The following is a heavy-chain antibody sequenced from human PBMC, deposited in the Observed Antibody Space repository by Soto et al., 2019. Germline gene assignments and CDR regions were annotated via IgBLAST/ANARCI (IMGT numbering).Heavy chain of an antibody. CDR1: GFTFSTYG. D-gene: IGHD3-10*01. J-gene: IGHJ1*01. V-gene: IGHV3-23*01. Sequence: GGSLRLSCAASGFTFSTYGMSWVRQAPEKGLEWASGISASGGGAYYANSVKGRFTISRDNSENTLYLQMDSLRVEATAVYYCAKDSDRDYFQHWGQGTLVTVSS. CDR2: ISASGGGA. CDR3: AKDSDRDYFQH.